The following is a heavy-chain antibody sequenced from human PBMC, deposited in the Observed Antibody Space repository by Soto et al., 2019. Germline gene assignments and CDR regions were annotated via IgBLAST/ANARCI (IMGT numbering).Heavy chain of an antibody. CDR2: ISSSSSII. CDR3: ARGYYGDYVSDY. Sequence: EVQLVESGGGLVQPGGCLRLSCAVSGFTFSIYSMNWVRQAPGKGLEWVSYISSSSSIIYYAVSVKGRFTISRDNAKSSLYLQMNSLRAEDTAVYYCARGYYGDYVSDYWGQGTLVTVSS. D-gene: IGHD4-17*01. V-gene: IGHV3-48*01. J-gene: IGHJ4*02. CDR1: GFTFSIYS.